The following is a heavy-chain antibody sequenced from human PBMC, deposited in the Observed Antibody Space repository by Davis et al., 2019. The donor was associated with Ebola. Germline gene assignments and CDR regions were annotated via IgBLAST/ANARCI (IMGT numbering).Heavy chain of an antibody. CDR3: ARGWLRAGMDV. J-gene: IGHJ6*04. D-gene: IGHD5-18*01. V-gene: IGHV6-1*01. CDR1: GDSVSTSG. CDR2: AYYKSKWYN. Sequence: PSETLSLTCAISGDSVSTSGWNWIRQSPTRGLEWLARAYYKSKWYNDYAVSVKSRITINPDTSKNQFSLQLNSVTPEDTALYYCARGWLRAGMDVWGEGTTVTVPS.